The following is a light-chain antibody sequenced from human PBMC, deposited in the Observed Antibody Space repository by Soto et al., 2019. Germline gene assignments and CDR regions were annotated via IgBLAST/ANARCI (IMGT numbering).Light chain of an antibody. Sequence: EIVMTQSPATLSVSPGERATLSCRASQGIGSTLAWYQQKPGQTPRLLIYGASTRATGVPARFSGSGSGTDFTLTISRLEPEDFAVYYCQQYGSSQITFGQGTRLEIK. CDR3: QQYGSSQIT. CDR2: GAS. V-gene: IGKV3-15*01. CDR1: QGIGST. J-gene: IGKJ5*01.